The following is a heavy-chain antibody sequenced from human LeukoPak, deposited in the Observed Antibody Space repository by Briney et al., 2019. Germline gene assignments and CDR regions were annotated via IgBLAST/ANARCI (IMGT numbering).Heavy chain of an antibody. CDR1: GGSFSGYY. Sequence: SETLSLTCAVYGGSFSGYYWSWIRQPAGKGLEWIGRIYTSGSTNYNPSLKSRVTMSVDTSKNQFSLKLSSVTAADTAVYYCARVGERENFYYYYGMDVWGQGTTVTVSS. CDR3: ARVGERENFYYYYGMDV. D-gene: IGHD2-21*01. CDR2: IYTSGST. J-gene: IGHJ6*02. V-gene: IGHV4-59*10.